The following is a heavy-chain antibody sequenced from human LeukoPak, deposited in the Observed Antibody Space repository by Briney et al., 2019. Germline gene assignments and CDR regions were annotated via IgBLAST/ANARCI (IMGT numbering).Heavy chain of an antibody. Sequence: KPSETLSLTCTVSGGSISSSYWSWIRQPPGKGLEWLGYIYYSGSTNYNPSLKSRVTISVDTSKNQFSLKLSSVTAADTAAYYCARGITIFGVVTPLDYWGQGTLVTVSS. CDR2: IYYSGST. V-gene: IGHV4-59*08. J-gene: IGHJ4*02. CDR1: GGSISSSY. CDR3: ARGITIFGVVTPLDY. D-gene: IGHD3-3*01.